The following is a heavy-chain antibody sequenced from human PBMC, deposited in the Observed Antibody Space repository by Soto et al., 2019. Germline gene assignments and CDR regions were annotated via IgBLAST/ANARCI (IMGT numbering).Heavy chain of an antibody. D-gene: IGHD2-15*01. V-gene: IGHV3-23*01. Sequence: EVQVLESGGGLVQPGGSLRLSCTASGFTFNRYAMSWVRQAPGKGLEGVLVISGSGEKIYYAESVKGRFTISRDNSKNMLYLQMNSLRVEDTAMYYCAKDRCSGGSCDSWDSWGQGTPVTVSS. CDR1: GFTFNRYA. CDR3: AKDRCSGGSCDSWDS. CDR2: ISGSGEKI. J-gene: IGHJ4*02.